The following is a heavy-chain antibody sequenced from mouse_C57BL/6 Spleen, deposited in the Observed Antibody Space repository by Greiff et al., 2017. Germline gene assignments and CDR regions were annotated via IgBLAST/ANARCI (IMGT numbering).Heavy chain of an antibody. CDR2: IDPSDSYT. Sequence: VQLQQPGAELVKPGASVKLSCKASGYTFTSYWMQWVKQRPGQGLEWIGKIDPSDSYTNYNQKFKGKATLTVDTSSSTAYMQLSSLTSEDSAVYYCARGGYYGSSFDDWGQGTTLTVSS. J-gene: IGHJ2*01. V-gene: IGHV1-50*01. CDR3: ARGGYYGSSFDD. CDR1: GYTFTSYW. D-gene: IGHD1-1*01.